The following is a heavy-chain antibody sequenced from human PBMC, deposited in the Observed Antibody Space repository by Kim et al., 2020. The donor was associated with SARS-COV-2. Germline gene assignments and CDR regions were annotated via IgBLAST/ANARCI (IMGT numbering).Heavy chain of an antibody. V-gene: IGHV3-33*01. CDR2: IWYDGSNK. J-gene: IGHJ4*02. Sequence: GGSLRLSCAASGFTFSSYGMHWVRQAPGKGLEWVAVIWYDGSNKYYADSVKGRFTISRDNSKNTLYLQMNSLRAEDTAVYYCARKFIGDTAMVLIDYWGQGTLVTVSS. CDR3: ARKFIGDTAMVLIDY. D-gene: IGHD5-18*01. CDR1: GFTFSSYG.